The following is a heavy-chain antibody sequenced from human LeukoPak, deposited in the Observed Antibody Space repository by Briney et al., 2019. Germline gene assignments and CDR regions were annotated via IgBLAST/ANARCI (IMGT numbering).Heavy chain of an antibody. CDR3: ARDIKGQLVPFFQH. Sequence: GGSLRLSCAASGFTFSSYSMNWVRQAPGKGLEWVSSISSSSSYIYYADSVKGRFTISRDNAKNSLYLQMNSLRAEDTAVYYCARDIKGQLVPFFQHWGQGTLVTVSS. D-gene: IGHD6-13*01. CDR2: ISSSSSYI. CDR1: GFTFSSYS. J-gene: IGHJ1*01. V-gene: IGHV3-21*01.